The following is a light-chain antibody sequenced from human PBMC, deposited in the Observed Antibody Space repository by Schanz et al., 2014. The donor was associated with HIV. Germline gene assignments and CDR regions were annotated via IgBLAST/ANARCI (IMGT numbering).Light chain of an antibody. CDR3: QSYDSSNYV. Sequence: NFMLTQPHSVSESPGKTVTISCTRSSGSIASNYEQWYHPRPGSAPTTVIYEDNQRPSGVPDRFSGSIDSSSNSASLTISGLKTEDEADYYCQSYDSSNYVFGTGTKLTVL. CDR2: EDN. CDR1: SGSIASNY. V-gene: IGLV6-57*04. J-gene: IGLJ1*01.